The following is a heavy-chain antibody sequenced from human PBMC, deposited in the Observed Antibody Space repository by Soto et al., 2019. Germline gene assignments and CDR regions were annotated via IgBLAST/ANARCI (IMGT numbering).Heavy chain of an antibody. CDR1: GGSISSGGYY. J-gene: IGHJ4*02. CDR3: ARGWDWGSRTPGAY. V-gene: IGHV4-31*03. D-gene: IGHD7-27*01. CDR2: IYYSGST. Sequence: QVQLQESGPGLVKPSQTLSLTCTVSGGSISSGGYYWSWIRQHPGKGLEWIGHIYYSGSTYYNPPHKLRVTISVDTSKNQFSLKLSSVTAADTAVYYCARGWDWGSRTPGAYWGQGTLVTVSS.